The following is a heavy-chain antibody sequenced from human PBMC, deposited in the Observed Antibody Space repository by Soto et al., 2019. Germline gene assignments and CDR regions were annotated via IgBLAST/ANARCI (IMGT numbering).Heavy chain of an antibody. CDR2: ISYDGSNK. CDR3: AREGDYYGSGSYWRWLDR. Sequence: QVQLVESGGGVLQPGRSLRLSCGASGITFSSYAMHWVRQAPGNGLQRVAGISYDGSNKYYADSVKGRFTISRDNSKNTLYLQMNSLRAEDKAVYYCAREGDYYGSGSYWRWLDRWGQGTVVTVSS. CDR1: GITFSSYA. V-gene: IGHV3-30-3*01. J-gene: IGHJ5*02. D-gene: IGHD3-10*01.